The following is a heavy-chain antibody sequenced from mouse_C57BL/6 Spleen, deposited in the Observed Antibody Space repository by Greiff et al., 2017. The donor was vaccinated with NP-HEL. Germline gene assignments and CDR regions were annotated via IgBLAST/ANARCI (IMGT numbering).Heavy chain of an antibody. CDR2: IYPGDGDT. Sequence: QVQLKQSGAELVKPGASVKISCKASGYAFSSYWMNWVKQRPGKGLEWIGQIYPGDGDTNYNGKFKGKATLTADKSSSTAYMQLSSLTSEDSAVYFCARLLLRENFDYWGQGTTLTVSS. J-gene: IGHJ2*01. CDR1: GYAFSSYW. CDR3: ARLLLRENFDY. D-gene: IGHD1-1*01. V-gene: IGHV1-80*01.